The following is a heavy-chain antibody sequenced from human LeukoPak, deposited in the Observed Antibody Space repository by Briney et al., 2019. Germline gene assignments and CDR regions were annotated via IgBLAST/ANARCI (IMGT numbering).Heavy chain of an antibody. V-gene: IGHV3-53*01. D-gene: IGHD1-26*01. CDR3: ARDGGSGRGYYYYYGMDV. CDR2: MHSSGST. CDR1: GFIVSNNY. J-gene: IGHJ6*02. Sequence: GGSLRLSCVASGFIVSNNYMSWVRQAPGKGLEWVSIMHSSGSTYYADSVKGRFTFSRDNSKNTLYLQMNSLRAEDTAVYYCARDGGSGRGYYYYYGMDVWGQGTTVTVSS.